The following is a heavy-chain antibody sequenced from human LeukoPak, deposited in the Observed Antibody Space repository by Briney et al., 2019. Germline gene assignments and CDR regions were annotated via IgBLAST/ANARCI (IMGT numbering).Heavy chain of an antibody. CDR2: INHSGST. V-gene: IGHV4-34*01. D-gene: IGHD2-21*02. CDR1: GGSFSGFY. J-gene: IGHJ3*02. Sequence: PSETLSLTCAVYGGSFSGFYWTWIRQPPGKGLEWIGEINHSGSTNYNPSLKSRVTISVDTSKNQFSLKLSSVTAADTAVYYCARVVGHIVVVTAIGTNDAFDIWGQGTMVTVSS. CDR3: ARVVGHIVVVTAIGTNDAFDI.